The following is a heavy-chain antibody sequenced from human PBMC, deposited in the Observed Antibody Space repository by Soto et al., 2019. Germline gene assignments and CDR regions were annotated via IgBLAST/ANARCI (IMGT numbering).Heavy chain of an antibody. CDR3: VRTANWLDP. V-gene: IGHV4-39*01. CDR1: GGSISSSSYH. J-gene: IGHJ5*02. Sequence: QLQLQESGPGLVKASETLSLTCTVSGGSISSSSYHWGWIRQPPGKGLEWIGNSYYSGSAYYNPSLKSRVTISVDTSKNQVSLKLSSVTAADTAVYYCVRTANWLDPWGQGTLVTVSS. CDR2: SYYSGSA.